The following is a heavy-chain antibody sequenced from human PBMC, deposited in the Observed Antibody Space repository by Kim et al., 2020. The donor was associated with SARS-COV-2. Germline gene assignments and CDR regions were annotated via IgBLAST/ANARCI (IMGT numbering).Heavy chain of an antibody. V-gene: IGHV3-53*01. CDR3: ASSENYYDSSGYYYAPFDY. CDR2: IYSGGST. J-gene: IGHJ4*02. Sequence: GGSLRLSCAASGFTVSSNYMSWVRQAPGKGLEWVSVIYSGGSTYYAASVKGRFTISRDNSKNTLYLQMNSLRAEDTAVYYCASSENYYDSSGYYYAPFDYWGQGTLVTVSS. D-gene: IGHD3-22*01. CDR1: GFTVSSNY.